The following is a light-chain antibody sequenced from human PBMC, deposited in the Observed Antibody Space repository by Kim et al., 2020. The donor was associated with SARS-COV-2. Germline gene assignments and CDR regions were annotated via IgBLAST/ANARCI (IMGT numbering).Light chain of an antibody. V-gene: IGKV1-5*01. CDR1: QSIGSW. Sequence: GDRVTITCRASQSIGSWLAWYQQKPGKAPKLLIYDASSLESGVPSRFSGSGSGTEFTLTISSLQPDDFATYYCQQYKSYKGTFGQGTKVDIK. J-gene: IGKJ1*01. CDR2: DAS. CDR3: QQYKSYKGT.